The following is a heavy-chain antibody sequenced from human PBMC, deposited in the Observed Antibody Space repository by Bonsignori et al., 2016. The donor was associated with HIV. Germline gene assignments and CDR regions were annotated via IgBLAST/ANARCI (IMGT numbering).Heavy chain of an antibody. CDR2: IYHSGST. D-gene: IGHD3-9*01. J-gene: IGHJ4*01. V-gene: IGHV4-38-2*02. CDR3: ARDFDSIDY. CDR1: GYSISSGYY. Sequence: QVQLQESGPGLVKPSETLSLTCAVSGYSISSGYYWGWIRQTPGKGLEWIGSIYHSGSTYYNPSLKSRVTISVDTSKNQFSLKLSSVTAADTAVYYCARDFDSIDYWARNPGHRLL.